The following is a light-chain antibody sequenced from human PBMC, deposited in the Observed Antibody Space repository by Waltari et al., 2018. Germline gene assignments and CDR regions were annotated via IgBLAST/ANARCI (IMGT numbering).Light chain of an antibody. CDR2: DVN. CDR3: CSYAGTSSLT. J-gene: IGLJ2*01. V-gene: IGLV2-11*01. CDR1: SRDVGGYNY. Sequence: QSALTQPRSVSGSPGQSVSISCTGTSRDVGGYNYVSWYRQHPGKAPTMIIFDVNKRPSGFPDRFSCSKSGNTASLTISGLQAEDEADYYCCSYAGTSSLTFGGGTQLTVL.